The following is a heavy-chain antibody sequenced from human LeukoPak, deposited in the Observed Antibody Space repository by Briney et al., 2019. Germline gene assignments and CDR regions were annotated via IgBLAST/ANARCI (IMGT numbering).Heavy chain of an antibody. J-gene: IGHJ4*02. Sequence: GGSLRLSCAASGFTFSRFSMNWVRQAPGKGLEWVAVISYDGSNKYYADSVKGRFTISRDNSKNTLYLQMNSLRAEDTAVYYCAKDEWGWVRLGELSLIDYWGQGTLVTVSS. D-gene: IGHD3-16*02. V-gene: IGHV3-30*18. CDR2: ISYDGSNK. CDR1: GFTFSRFS. CDR3: AKDEWGWVRLGELSLIDY.